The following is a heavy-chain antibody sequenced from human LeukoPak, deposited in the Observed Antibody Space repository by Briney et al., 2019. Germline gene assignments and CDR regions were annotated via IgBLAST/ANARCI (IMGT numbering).Heavy chain of an antibody. CDR3: ARGAYCGGDCYHFDY. D-gene: IGHD2-21*02. Sequence: PGGSLRLSCAASGFTFSDHYMDWVRQAPGKGLEWVGRTRNKANCYTTEYAASVKGRFTISRDDSKNSLYLQMNSLKTEDTAVYYCARGAYCGGDCYHFDYWGQGTLVTVSS. J-gene: IGHJ4*02. CDR2: TRNKANCYTT. V-gene: IGHV3-72*01. CDR1: GFTFSDHY.